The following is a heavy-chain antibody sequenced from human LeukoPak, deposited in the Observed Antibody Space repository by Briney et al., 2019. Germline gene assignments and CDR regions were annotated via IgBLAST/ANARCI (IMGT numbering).Heavy chain of an antibody. J-gene: IGHJ4*02. CDR2: INPNSGGT. CDR1: GYTFTGYY. V-gene: IGHV1-2*02. CDR3: AILSVVVPAAPFDY. D-gene: IGHD2-2*01. Sequence: ASAKVSCKASGYTFTGYYMHWVRQAPGQGLEWMGWINPNSGGTNYAQKFQGRVTMTRDTSISTAYMELSRLRSDDTAVYYCAILSVVVPAAPFDYWGQGTLVTVSS.